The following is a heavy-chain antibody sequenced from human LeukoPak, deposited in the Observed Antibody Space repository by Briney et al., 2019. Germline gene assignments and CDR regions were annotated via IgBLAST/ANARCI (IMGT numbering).Heavy chain of an antibody. CDR2: CYYSGST. CDR1: GGSISSSSDY. CDR3: ARLWLGVYFDY. Sequence: SETLSLTCTVSGGSISSSSDYWGWIRQPPGKGLEWIGSCYYSGSTYYKPSLKSRVTISVDTSKNQFSLKSSSVTAADTAVYYCARLWLGVYFDYWGQGTLVTVSS. D-gene: IGHD5-12*01. J-gene: IGHJ4*02. V-gene: IGHV4-39*01.